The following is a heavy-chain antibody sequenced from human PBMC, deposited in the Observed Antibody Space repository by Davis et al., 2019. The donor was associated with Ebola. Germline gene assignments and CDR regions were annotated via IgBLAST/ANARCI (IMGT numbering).Heavy chain of an antibody. D-gene: IGHD3-22*01. CDR2: ISAYNGNT. Sequence: AASVKVSCKASGYTFTSYGISWVRQAPGQGLEWMGWISAYNGNTNYAQKLQGRVTMTTDTSTSTAYMELRSLRSADTAVYYCARDRSYYYDSSGGPDDYWGQGTLVTVSS. CDR3: ARDRSYYYDSSGGPDDY. V-gene: IGHV1-18*01. J-gene: IGHJ4*02. CDR1: GYTFTSYG.